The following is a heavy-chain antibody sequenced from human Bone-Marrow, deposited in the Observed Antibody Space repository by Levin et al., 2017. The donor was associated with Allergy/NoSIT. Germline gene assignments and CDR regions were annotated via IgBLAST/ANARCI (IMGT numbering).Heavy chain of an antibody. V-gene: IGHV3-23*01. CDR3: AKWSVAVAGNVGHFDL. Sequence: GSLRLSCRASGFTFDTHAMSWVRQAPGKGLEWVAMISGSGGDTHYADSVKGRFRISRDNSKNTLYLQLNSLRAEDTAVFYCAKWSVAVAGNVGHFDLWGQGTLVTVSS. J-gene: IGHJ4*02. CDR1: GFTFDTHA. CDR2: ISGSGGDT. D-gene: IGHD6-19*01.